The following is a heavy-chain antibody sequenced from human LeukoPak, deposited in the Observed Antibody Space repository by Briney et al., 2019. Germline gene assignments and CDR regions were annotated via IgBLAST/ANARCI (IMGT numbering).Heavy chain of an antibody. CDR1: GFTFSSYS. CDR2: ISSSSSTI. D-gene: IGHD6-13*01. J-gene: IGHJ4*02. Sequence: GSLRLPCAASGFTFSSYSMNWVRQAPGKGLEWVSYISSSSSTIYYADSVKGRFTISRDNAKNSLYLQMNSLRAEDTAVYYCARDRIAALDYWGQGTLVTVSS. V-gene: IGHV3-48*04. CDR3: ARDRIAALDY.